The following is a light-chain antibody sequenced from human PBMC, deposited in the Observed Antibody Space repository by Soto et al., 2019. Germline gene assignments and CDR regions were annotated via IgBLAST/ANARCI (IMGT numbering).Light chain of an antibody. V-gene: IGKV3-20*01. CDR3: QRFVDSPPRWT. Sequence: EIVLTQSPGTLSLSPGERATLSCRASQSLTSNYLAWYQQKPGQAPRLLIYAASTRATGIPDRFSGSGSGADFTLPISRLEPADSALYYCQRFVDSPPRWTFGQGTRVEIK. J-gene: IGKJ1*01. CDR1: QSLTSNY. CDR2: AAS.